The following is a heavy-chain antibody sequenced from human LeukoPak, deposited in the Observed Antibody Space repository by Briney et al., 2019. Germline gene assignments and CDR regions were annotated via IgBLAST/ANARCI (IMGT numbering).Heavy chain of an antibody. D-gene: IGHD3-10*01. V-gene: IGHV3-23*01. J-gene: IGHJ4*02. CDR2: ISGSGVTA. Sequence: PPGGSLRLSCVASGFLFKNYAMSWVRQAPGKGREWVSSISGSGVTAYYADSVKGRFAISRDNSKNTLYLQMSSLEAEDTALYYCAKEQRFGDLDDYRGQGTLVTVSS. CDR3: AKEQRFGDLDDY. CDR1: GFLFKNYA.